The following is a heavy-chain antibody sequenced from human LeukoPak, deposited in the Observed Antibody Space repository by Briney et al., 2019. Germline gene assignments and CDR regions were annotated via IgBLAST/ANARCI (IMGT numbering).Heavy chain of an antibody. CDR1: GFTFSSYG. V-gene: IGHV3-30*18. Sequence: PGRSLRLSCAASGFTFSSYGMHWVRQAPGKGLEWVAVISYDGDNKYYADSVKGRFTISRDNSKNSLYLQMNSLRTEDTALYYCAKRTAMVTDYFDSWGQGTLVTVSS. CDR2: ISYDGDNK. J-gene: IGHJ4*02. CDR3: AKRTAMVTDYFDS. D-gene: IGHD5-18*01.